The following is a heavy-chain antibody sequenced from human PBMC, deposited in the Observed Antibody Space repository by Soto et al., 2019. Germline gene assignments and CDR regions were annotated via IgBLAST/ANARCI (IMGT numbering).Heavy chain of an antibody. CDR3: ARLGVGDYYDSSGLRENY. V-gene: IGHV5-10-1*01. CDR2: IDPSDSYT. CDR1: GYSFTSYW. Sequence: GESLKISCKGSGYSFTSYWISWVRQMPGKGLEWMGRIDPSDSYTNYSPSFQGHVTISADKSISTAYLQWSSLKASDTAMYYCARLGVGDYYDSSGLRENYWGQGTLVTVSS. D-gene: IGHD3-22*01. J-gene: IGHJ4*02.